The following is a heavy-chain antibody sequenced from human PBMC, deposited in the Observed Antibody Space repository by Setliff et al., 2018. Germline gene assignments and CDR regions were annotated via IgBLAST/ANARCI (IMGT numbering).Heavy chain of an antibody. CDR3: AGDKLRFLENWFDP. CDR2: AYSGGST. Sequence: LRLSCAASGVTVSTNYMTWVRQTPGKGLECVSVAYSGGSTYNADSVKGRFTISRDNSKNTVYFQMTSLRVEDTAVYYCAGDKLRFLENWFDPWGQGTLVTVSS. D-gene: IGHD3-3*01. CDR1: GVTVSTNY. V-gene: IGHV3-53*01. J-gene: IGHJ5*02.